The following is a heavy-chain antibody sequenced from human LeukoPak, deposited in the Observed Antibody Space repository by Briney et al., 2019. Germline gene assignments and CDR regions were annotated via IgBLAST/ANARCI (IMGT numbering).Heavy chain of an antibody. J-gene: IGHJ4*02. CDR2: IYSGGST. CDR1: GFTVSSNY. Sequence: PGGSLRLSCAASGFTVSSNYMSWVRQAPGKGLEWVSVIYSGGSTYYADSVKGRFTISRDNSKNTLYLQMNSLRAEDTAVYYCARVKSWYYYGSGSYSRGGYYFDYWGQGTLVTVSS. CDR3: ARVKSWYYYGSGSYSRGGYYFDY. V-gene: IGHV3-53*01. D-gene: IGHD3-10*01.